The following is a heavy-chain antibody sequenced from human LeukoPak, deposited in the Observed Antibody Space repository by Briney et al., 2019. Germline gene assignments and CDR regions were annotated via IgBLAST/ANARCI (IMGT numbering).Heavy chain of an antibody. CDR3: ARVYYGLGSHPPGEFDY. J-gene: IGHJ4*02. V-gene: IGHV4-4*07. D-gene: IGHD3-10*01. CDR1: LGSVSGYF. Sequence: SETLSLTCTVSLGSVSGYFWSWVRQPAGKGLEWLGRVFSSGSTTYNPSLKSRVSLSVDTSKSQFSLKLTSVTAADTAVYYCARVYYGLGSHPPGEFDYWGQGTLVTVSS. CDR2: VFSSGST.